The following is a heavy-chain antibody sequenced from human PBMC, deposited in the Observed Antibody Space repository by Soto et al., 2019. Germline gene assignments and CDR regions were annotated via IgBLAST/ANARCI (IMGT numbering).Heavy chain of an antibody. CDR2: INHSGST. J-gene: IGHJ6*02. D-gene: IGHD2-2*01. CDR1: GGSFSGYY. CDR3: ARLPFSSYYGMDV. V-gene: IGHV4-34*01. Sequence: QVQLQQWGAGLLKPSETLSLTCAVYGGSFSGYYWSWIRQPPGKGLEWIGEINHSGSTNCNPSLKSRVTISVDTSKNQFSLKLSSVTAADTAVYYCARLPFSSYYGMDVWGQGTTVPVSS.